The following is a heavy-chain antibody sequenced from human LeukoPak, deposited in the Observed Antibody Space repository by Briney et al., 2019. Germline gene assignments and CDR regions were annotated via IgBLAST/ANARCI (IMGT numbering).Heavy chain of an antibody. CDR1: GVSLSSSHW. J-gene: IGHJ4*02. CDR3: ARVTETTPFDS. Sequence: KPSETLSLTCSVSGVSLSSSHWWSWVRQPPGKGLEWRGEISHSGSTNYNPSLESRVTISVDKSKNQFYLKLSSVTAADTAVYFCARVTETTPFDSWGQGIPVTVSS. D-gene: IGHD1-1*01. V-gene: IGHV4-4*02. CDR2: ISHSGST.